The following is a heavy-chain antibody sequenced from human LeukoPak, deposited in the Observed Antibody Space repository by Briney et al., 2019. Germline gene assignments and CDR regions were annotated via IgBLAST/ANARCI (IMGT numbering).Heavy chain of an antibody. V-gene: IGHV4-31*03. J-gene: IGHJ4*02. D-gene: IGHD3-16*01. Sequence: SQTPSLTCTVSGGSISSGGHYWSWIRQHPGKGLEWIGYIYYSGSTYYNPSLKSRVTISVDTSKNQFSLKLSSVTAADTAVYYCARVPHYDYVWGSYNYFDYWGQGTLVTVSS. CDR3: ARVPHYDYVWGSYNYFDY. CDR2: IYYSGST. CDR1: GGSISSGGHY.